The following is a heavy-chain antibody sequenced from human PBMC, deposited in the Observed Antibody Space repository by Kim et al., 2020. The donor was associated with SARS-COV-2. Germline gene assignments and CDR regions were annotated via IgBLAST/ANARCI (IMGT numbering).Heavy chain of an antibody. CDR1: GFTFDDYA. V-gene: IGHV3-9*01. CDR3: AKDESRLVGQGGLFDI. CDR2: ISWNSGSI. D-gene: IGHD2-8*02. Sequence: GGSLRLSCAASGFTFDDYAMHWVRQAPGKGLEWVSGISWNSGSIGYADSVKGRFTISRDNAKNSLYLQMNSLRAEDTALYYCAKDESRLVGQGGLFDIWGQGTMVTVSS. J-gene: IGHJ3*02.